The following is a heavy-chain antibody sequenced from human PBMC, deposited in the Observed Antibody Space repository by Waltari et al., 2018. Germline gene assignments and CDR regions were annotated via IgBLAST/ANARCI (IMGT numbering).Heavy chain of an antibody. CDR3: ADAGWGEPKAY. CDR1: GLTFSTYD. Sequence: VQLVAAAGGLVKPGGYLRLSCVASGLTFSTYDSVWVRRAPVKGLEVISSICASADCAYYADSLKGRFTISRDNAKNTLYLQANTLGAEDTAVYYCADAGWGEPKAYWGQGTLVTVSS. J-gene: IGHJ4*02. V-gene: IGHV3-23*04. D-gene: IGHD1-26*01. CDR2: ICASADCA.